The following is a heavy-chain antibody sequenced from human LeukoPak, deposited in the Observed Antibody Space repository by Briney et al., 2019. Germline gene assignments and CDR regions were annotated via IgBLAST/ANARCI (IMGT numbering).Heavy chain of an antibody. CDR3: ARNLYSFDY. CDR2: IYYSGST. CDR1: SGSISNSNYY. V-gene: IGHV4-61*05. Sequence: SETLSLTCTVSSGSISNSNYYWGWIRQPPGKGLEWIGYIYYSGSTDYNPSLKSRVTISVDTSKNQFSLKLSSVTAADTAVYYCARNLYSFDYWGQGTLVTVSS. D-gene: IGHD1-14*01. J-gene: IGHJ4*02.